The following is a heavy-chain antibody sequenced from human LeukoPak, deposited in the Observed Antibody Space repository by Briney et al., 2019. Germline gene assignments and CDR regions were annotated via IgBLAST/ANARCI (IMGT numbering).Heavy chain of an antibody. Sequence: GGSLRLSCAASGFSVSSTYMSWVRQPPGKGLEWVSVIYSGGSTFYADSVKGRFTISRGNSKNTLYLQMNSLRAEDTAVYYCARDSNYDYWGQGTLVTVSS. J-gene: IGHJ4*02. V-gene: IGHV3-66*01. D-gene: IGHD3-3*02. CDR1: GFSVSSTY. CDR2: IYSGGST. CDR3: ARDSNYDY.